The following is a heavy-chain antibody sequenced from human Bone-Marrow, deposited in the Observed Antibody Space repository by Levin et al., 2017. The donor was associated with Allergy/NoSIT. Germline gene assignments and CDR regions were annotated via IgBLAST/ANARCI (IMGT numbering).Heavy chain of an antibody. J-gene: IGHJ5*02. CDR3: ARSSVPAAESDWFDP. CDR2: IYPGDSDT. V-gene: IGHV5-51*01. Sequence: GESLKISCKGSGYSFTSYWIGWVRQMPGKGLEWMGIIYPGDSDTRYSPSFQGQVTISADKSISTAYLQWSSLKASDTAMYYCARSSVPAAESDWFDPWGQGTLVTVSS. CDR1: GYSFTSYW. D-gene: IGHD2-2*01.